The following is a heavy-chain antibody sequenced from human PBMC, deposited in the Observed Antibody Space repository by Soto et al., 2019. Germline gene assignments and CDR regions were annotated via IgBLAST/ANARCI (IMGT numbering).Heavy chain of an antibody. D-gene: IGHD6-6*01. CDR2: VSAYNGER. V-gene: IGHV1-18*01. J-gene: IGHJ4*01. CDR3: SRGTSIPASGDY. CDR1: GYTFTNYG. Sequence: QVQLVQSGAEVKKPGASVKVSCKASGYTFTNYGINWVRQAPEQGLEWLGWVSAYNGERRYAQRVQARVIMTTDTTTTTAYMELRSLRSDDPAVSYCSRGTSIPASGDYWGQGTLVTVSS.